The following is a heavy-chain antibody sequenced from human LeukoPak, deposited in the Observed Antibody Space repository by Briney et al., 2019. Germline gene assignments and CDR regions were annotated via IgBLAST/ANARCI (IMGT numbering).Heavy chain of an antibody. Sequence: GGSLRLSCAASGFSFSRYSMNWVRQAPGKGLEWVSSISSGSSYIYYADSVKGRFTISRDNAKNSLYLQMNSLSAEDTAVYYCATGEELQPFDYWGQGTLVTVSS. CDR2: ISSGSSYI. CDR1: GFSFSRYS. CDR3: ATGEELQPFDY. D-gene: IGHD1-26*01. J-gene: IGHJ4*02. V-gene: IGHV3-21*01.